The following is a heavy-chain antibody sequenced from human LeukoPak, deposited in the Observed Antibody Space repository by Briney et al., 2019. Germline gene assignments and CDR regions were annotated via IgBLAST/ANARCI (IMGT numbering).Heavy chain of an antibody. Sequence: PGGSLRLSCAASGFTFSTSAMHWVRQAPGKGLEWVAVISYDGSHKYYADSVKGRFTISRDNSKNTLYLQMNSLRAEDTAVYYCARGLLYEDYWGQGTLVTVSS. CDR3: ARGLLYEDY. J-gene: IGHJ4*02. V-gene: IGHV3-30*14. CDR2: ISYDGSHK. CDR1: GFTFSTSA. D-gene: IGHD3-10*01.